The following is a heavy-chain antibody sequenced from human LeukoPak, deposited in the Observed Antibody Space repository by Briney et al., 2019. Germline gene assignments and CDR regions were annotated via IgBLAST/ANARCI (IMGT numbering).Heavy chain of an antibody. CDR3: ARAPYDILTGYYNGWFDH. V-gene: IGHV1-69*05. Sequence: ASVKVSCKASGGTFSSYAISWVRQAPGQGLEWMGGIIPIFGTANYAQKFQGRVTITTDESTSTAYMELSSLRSEDTAVYYCARAPYDILTGYYNGWFDHWGQGTLVTVSS. CDR2: IIPIFGTA. D-gene: IGHD3-9*01. CDR1: GGTFSSYA. J-gene: IGHJ5*02.